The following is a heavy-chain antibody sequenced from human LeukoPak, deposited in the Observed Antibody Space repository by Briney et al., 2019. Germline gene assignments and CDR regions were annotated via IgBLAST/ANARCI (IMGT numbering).Heavy chain of an antibody. V-gene: IGHV5-51*01. CDR1: GYSFTSYW. CDR3: ARAPPIVVVPAAGLWYFDL. D-gene: IGHD2-2*01. Sequence: GESLKISCKGSGYSFTSYWIGWVRQMPGKGLEWMGIIYPGDSDTRYSPSFQGQVTISADKSISTAYLQWSSLKASDTAMYYCARAPPIVVVPAAGLWYFDLWGRGTLVTVSS. J-gene: IGHJ2*01. CDR2: IYPGDSDT.